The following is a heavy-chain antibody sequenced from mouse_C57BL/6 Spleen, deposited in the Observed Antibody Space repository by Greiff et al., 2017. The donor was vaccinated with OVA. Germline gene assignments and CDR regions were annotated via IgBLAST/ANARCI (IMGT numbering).Heavy chain of an antibody. CDR2: INPNNGGT. D-gene: IGHD1-1*01. CDR1: GYTFTDYY. J-gene: IGHJ1*03. V-gene: IGHV1-26*01. CDR3: ARLRPPYYYGSWYFDV. Sequence: EVQLQQSGPELVKPGASVKISCKASGYTFTDYYMNWVKQSHGKSLEWIGDINPNNGGTSYNQKFKGKATLTVDKSSSTAYMELRSLTSEDSAVYYCARLRPPYYYGSWYFDVWGTGTTVTVSS.